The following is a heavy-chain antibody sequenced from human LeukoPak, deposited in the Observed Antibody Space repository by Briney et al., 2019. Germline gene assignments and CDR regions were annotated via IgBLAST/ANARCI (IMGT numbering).Heavy chain of an antibody. CDR1: GFTFSSYG. V-gene: IGHV3-33*01. CDR2: IWYDGSNK. D-gene: IGHD2-21*02. Sequence: PGRSLRLSCAASGFTFSSYGMHWVRQAPGKGLEWVAVIWYDGSNKYYADSVKGRFTISRDNARNSLYLQMNSLRAEDTAVYYCARAGGDSIWGQGTMVTVSS. CDR3: ARAGGDSI. J-gene: IGHJ3*02.